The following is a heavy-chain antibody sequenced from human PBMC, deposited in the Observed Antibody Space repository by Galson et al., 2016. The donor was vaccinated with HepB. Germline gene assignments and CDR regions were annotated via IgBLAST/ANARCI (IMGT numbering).Heavy chain of an antibody. V-gene: IGHV3-33*01. CDR1: GFTFNSYG. D-gene: IGHD3-22*01. CDR2: IWFNGSNK. Sequence: SLRLSCAASGFTFNSYGMHWVSQAPGKGLEWVAVIWFNGSNKYYEASVKGRFTISRDNYKNTLYLLMNSLRAEDTAVYYSARVYDRSDFWSNYAIDVWCQGTRVTVSS. CDR3: ARVYDRSDFWSNYAIDV. J-gene: IGHJ3*01.